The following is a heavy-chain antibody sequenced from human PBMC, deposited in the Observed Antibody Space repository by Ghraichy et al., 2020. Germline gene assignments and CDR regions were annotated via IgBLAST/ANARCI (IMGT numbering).Heavy chain of an antibody. J-gene: IGHJ6*02. V-gene: IGHV3-48*02. CDR3: ARSSTVVRFFYYDGMDV. CDR1: GFTFSSYS. CDR2: ITSSSRTT. Sequence: GGSLRLSCVGSGFTFSSYSMNWVRQSPGKGLEWVSYITSSSRTTSYADSVKGRFSISRDTAHISLFLQMNILRDEDTAVYYCARSSTVVRFFYYDGMDVWSQGTTVTVTS. D-gene: IGHD4-23*01.